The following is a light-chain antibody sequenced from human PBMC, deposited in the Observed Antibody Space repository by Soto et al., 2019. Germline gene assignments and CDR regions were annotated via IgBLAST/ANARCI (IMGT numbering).Light chain of an antibody. Sequence: QSVLTQPASVSGSPGQSITISCTGTSSDVGSYDLVSWYQHHPGTAPKLILYEVTKRPSGVSNRFSGSKSGNTASLTISGLQTEDDSHYYCCSYVNGNTLLFGGGTKVTVL. J-gene: IGLJ2*01. CDR1: SSDVGSYDL. CDR3: CSYVNGNTLL. V-gene: IGLV2-23*02. CDR2: EVT.